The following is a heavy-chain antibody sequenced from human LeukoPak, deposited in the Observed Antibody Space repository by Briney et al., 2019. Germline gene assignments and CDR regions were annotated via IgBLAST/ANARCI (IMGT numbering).Heavy chain of an antibody. D-gene: IGHD6-13*01. V-gene: IGHV3-30-3*01. CDR2: ISYDASNE. J-gene: IGHJ4*02. CDR1: GFNFGDYP. CDR3: AKDRAAAAAIDY. Sequence: GGSLRLSCAASGFNFGDYPMHWVRQAPGKGREWVALISYDASNEYYADSVKGRFTISRDNSKNTLYLQMNSLRAEDTAVYYCAKDRAAAAAIDYWGQGTLVTVSS.